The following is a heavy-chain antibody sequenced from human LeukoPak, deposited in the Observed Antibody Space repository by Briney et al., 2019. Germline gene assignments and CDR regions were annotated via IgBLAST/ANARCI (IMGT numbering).Heavy chain of an antibody. CDR2: IWYDGSNK. CDR1: GFTFSSYV. CDR3: ARDRVQVATTDHHYMDV. Sequence: PGGSLRLSCAASGFTFSSYVMYWVRQAPGKGLEWVAVIWYDGSNKYYADSVKGRFTISRDNSKNTLYLQMNSLRAEDTAVYYCARDRVQVATTDHHYMDVWGKGTTVTVSS. J-gene: IGHJ6*03. D-gene: IGHD5-12*01. V-gene: IGHV3-33*01.